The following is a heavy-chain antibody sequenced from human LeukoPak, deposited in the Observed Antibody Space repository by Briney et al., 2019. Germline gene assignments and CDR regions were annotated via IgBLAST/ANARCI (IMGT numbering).Heavy chain of an antibody. CDR2: ISAYNGNT. V-gene: IGHV1-18*01. Sequence: ASVKVSCKASGYTFTSYGISWVRQAPGQGLEWMGWISAYNGNTNYAQKFQGRVTMTEDTSTDTAYMELSSLRSEDTAVYYCARARVATIGGYYFDYWGQGTLVTVSS. J-gene: IGHJ4*02. CDR3: ARARVATIGGYYFDY. CDR1: GYTFTSYG. D-gene: IGHD5-12*01.